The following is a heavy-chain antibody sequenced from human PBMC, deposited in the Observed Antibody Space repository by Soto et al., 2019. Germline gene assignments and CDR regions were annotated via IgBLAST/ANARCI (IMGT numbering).Heavy chain of an antibody. D-gene: IGHD1-7*01. CDR2: IYYSGST. CDR3: ARRYGTTFDY. V-gene: IGHV4-59*01. Sequence: SEDLSPPRTGSGGSLSRDSYSGIRQPPGKGLEWIGYIYYSGSTNYNPSLKSRVTISVDTSKNQFSLKLSSVTAADTAVYYCARRYGTTFDYWGQGTLVTVSS. CDR1: GGSLSRDS. J-gene: IGHJ4*02.